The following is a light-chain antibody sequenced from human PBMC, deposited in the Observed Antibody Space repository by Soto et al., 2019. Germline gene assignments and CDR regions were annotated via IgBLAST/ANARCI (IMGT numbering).Light chain of an antibody. V-gene: IGLV2-14*01. Sequence: QSALTQPASASGSPGQSITISCTGTSSDVGSHNFVSWYQQHPGKTPKLVISEVSNRPSGVSDRFSGSTSGNTASLTISGLQDEDDADYYCTSYSSMTTVVVFGGGTQLTVL. CDR1: SSDVGSHNF. J-gene: IGLJ2*01. CDR2: EVS. CDR3: TSYSSMTTVVV.